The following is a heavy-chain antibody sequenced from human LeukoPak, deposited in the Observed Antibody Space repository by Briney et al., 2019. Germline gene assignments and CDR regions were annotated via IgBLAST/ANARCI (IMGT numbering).Heavy chain of an antibody. D-gene: IGHD3-22*01. Sequence: SETLSLTCSVSGDSMRGYYWSWVRQPPGKGLEWVGYIYYSGTTNYNPSLKSRVTISIDTSKNQFSLKLNSVTAADTAVYYCARIYYDNSGYSNFDQWGQGTLVTVSS. CDR3: ARIYYDNSGYSNFDQ. CDR1: GDSMRGYY. V-gene: IGHV4-59*01. CDR2: IYYSGTT. J-gene: IGHJ4*02.